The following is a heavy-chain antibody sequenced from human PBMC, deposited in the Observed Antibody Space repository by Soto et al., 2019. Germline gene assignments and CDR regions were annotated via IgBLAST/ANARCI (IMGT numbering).Heavy chain of an antibody. D-gene: IGHD6-19*01. Sequence: PSETLSLTCTVSGGSVSSGSYYWSWIRQPPGKGLEWMGETYHGGGINHNPSLQSRVTISLDKSNNQFSLRLTSVTAADTAIYYCVRLGYTSGWSGFDCWGRGLLVTVSS. CDR1: GGSVSSGSYY. CDR3: VRLGYTSGWSGFDC. J-gene: IGHJ4*02. CDR2: TYHGGGI. V-gene: IGHV4-61*01.